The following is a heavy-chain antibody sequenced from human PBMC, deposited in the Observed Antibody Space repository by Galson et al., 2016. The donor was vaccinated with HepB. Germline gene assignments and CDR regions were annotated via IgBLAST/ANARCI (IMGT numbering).Heavy chain of an antibody. CDR2: ISGSGGST. CDR3: ANAHKTRSFEWLPNTY. CDR1: GFTFSSYA. Sequence: SLRLSCAASGFTFSSYAMSWVRQAPGKGLEWVAGISGSGGSTYYADSVKGRFTIPRDNSKNTRYLQMNSLRADGTAVYYCANAHKTRSFEWLPNTYWGQGTLVTVSS. J-gene: IGHJ4*02. V-gene: IGHV3-23*01. D-gene: IGHD3-3*01.